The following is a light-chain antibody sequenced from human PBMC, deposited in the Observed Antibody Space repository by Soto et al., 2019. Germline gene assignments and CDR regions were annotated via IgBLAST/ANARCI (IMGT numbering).Light chain of an antibody. J-gene: IGKJ1*01. CDR1: QTISTW. Sequence: DIQMTQSPSTLSASVGDRVTITCRASQTISTWLAWYQQKPGKAPALLIHDASSLQSGVPSRFSGSGSATEFTLTISSLQPDDFGTYYCQQYYSNSQTFGQGTRVDFK. V-gene: IGKV1-5*01. CDR3: QQYYSNSQT. CDR2: DAS.